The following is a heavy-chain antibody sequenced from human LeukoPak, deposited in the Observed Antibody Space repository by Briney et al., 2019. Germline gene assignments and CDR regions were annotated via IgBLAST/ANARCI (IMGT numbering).Heavy chain of an antibody. D-gene: IGHD3-22*01. CDR3: ARSLNYYDSSSPYYFDY. CDR1: GGSISSYY. CDR2: IYYSGST. Sequence: SETLSLTCTVSGGSISSYYWSWIRQPPGKGPEWIGYIYYSGSTNYNPSLKSRVTISVDTSKNQFSLKLSSVTAADTAVYYCARSLNYYDSSSPYYFDYWGQGTLVTVSS. V-gene: IGHV4-59*01. J-gene: IGHJ4*02.